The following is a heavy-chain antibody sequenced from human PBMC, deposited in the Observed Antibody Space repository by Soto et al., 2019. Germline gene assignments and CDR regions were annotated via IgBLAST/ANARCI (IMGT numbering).Heavy chain of an antibody. J-gene: IGHJ3*02. CDR2: MSDDESKK. CDR3: ARTAGGRVRGALDI. D-gene: IGHD6-13*01. Sequence: QEQLVESGGGVVQPGRSLRLSCVASGFTFRSYGMHWVRQAPGKGLEWVAEMSDDESKKYYADSVKGRFTIARDNSKKTLFLQMDTMISEDTAVYYCARTAGGRVRGALDIWGQGTMVTVSS. V-gene: IGHV3-30-3*01. CDR1: GFTFRSYG.